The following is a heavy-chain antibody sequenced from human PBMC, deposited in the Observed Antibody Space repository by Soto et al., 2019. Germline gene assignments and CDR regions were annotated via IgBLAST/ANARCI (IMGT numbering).Heavy chain of an antibody. J-gene: IGHJ6*02. CDR3: ARESITIFGVVILRPYGMDV. CDR2: ISYDGSNQ. CDR1: GFTFNIYG. V-gene: IGHV3-30*03. D-gene: IGHD3-3*01. Sequence: PGGSLRLSCAASGFTFNIYGMHWVRQAPDKGLEWVALISYDGSNQYYADSVKGRFTISRDNSKNTLFLQMNSLRADDTAVYYCARESITIFGVVILRPYGMDVWGQGTTVTVSS.